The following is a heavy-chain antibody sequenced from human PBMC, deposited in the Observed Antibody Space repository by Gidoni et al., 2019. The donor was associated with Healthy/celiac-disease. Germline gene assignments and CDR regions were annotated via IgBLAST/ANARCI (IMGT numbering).Heavy chain of an antibody. J-gene: IGHJ4*02. CDR1: GGSFSGYY. CDR3: ARKGRRDGYNYRGPYTYYFDY. D-gene: IGHD5-12*01. CDR2: INHSGST. V-gene: IGHV4-34*01. Sequence: QVQLQQWGAGLLKPSETLSLTCAVYGGSFSGYYWSWIRQPPGKGLEWIGEINHSGSTNYNPSLKSRFTISVDTSKNQFSLKLSSVTAADTAVYYCARKGRRDGYNYRGPYTYYFDYWGQGTLVTVSS.